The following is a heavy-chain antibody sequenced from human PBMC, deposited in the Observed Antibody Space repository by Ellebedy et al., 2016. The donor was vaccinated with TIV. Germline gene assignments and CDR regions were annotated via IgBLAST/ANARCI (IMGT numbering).Heavy chain of an antibody. CDR3: AREYSSSSGRSFDY. CDR2: INHSGST. V-gene: IGHV4-39*07. Sequence: SETLSLTXTVSGGSISSRSHYWGWIRQPPGKGLEWIGEINHSGSTNYNPSLKSRVTISVDTSKNQFSLKLSSVTAADTAVYYCAREYSSSSGRSFDYWGQGTLVTVSS. CDR1: GGSISSRSHY. D-gene: IGHD6-6*01. J-gene: IGHJ4*02.